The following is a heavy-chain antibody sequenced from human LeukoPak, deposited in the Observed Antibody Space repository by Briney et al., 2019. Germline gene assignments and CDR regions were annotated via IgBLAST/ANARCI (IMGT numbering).Heavy chain of an antibody. CDR2: ISGDGDSI. V-gene: IGHV3-43*02. D-gene: IGHD1-26*01. J-gene: IGHJ5*02. Sequence: PGGSLRLSCVVSGFTLDDYALHWVCQAPGKGLEWISLISGDGDSIYYADSVKGRFTISRDNSKNSLYLQMSSLRAEDTALYYCAKGVRSGTYYNCFDPWGQGTLDTVSS. CDR3: AKGVRSGTYYNCFDP. CDR1: GFTLDDYA.